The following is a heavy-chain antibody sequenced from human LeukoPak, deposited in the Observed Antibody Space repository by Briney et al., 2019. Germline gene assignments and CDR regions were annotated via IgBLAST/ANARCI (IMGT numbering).Heavy chain of an antibody. J-gene: IGHJ5*02. V-gene: IGHV3-74*01. Sequence: GGSLRLSCAVSGFTFSSYWMHWVRQAPGKGLVWVSRINSDGSSTNYADSVKGRFTISRDNAKNTLYLQMNSLRAEDTAVYYCARERTSGWDAFDTWGQGTLVTVSS. CDR1: GFTFSSYW. D-gene: IGHD6-19*01. CDR2: INSDGSST. CDR3: ARERTSGWDAFDT.